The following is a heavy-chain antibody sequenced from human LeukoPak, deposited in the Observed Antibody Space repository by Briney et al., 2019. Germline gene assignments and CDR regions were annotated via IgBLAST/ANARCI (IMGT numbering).Heavy chain of an antibody. J-gene: IGHJ4*02. CDR3: TTGITMVRGVIHLIDY. D-gene: IGHD3-10*01. Sequence: GGSLRLSCAASGFTFSNAWMSWVRQAPGKGLEWVGRIKSKTDGGTTDYAAPGKGRFTISRDDSKNTLYLQMNSLKTEDTAVYYCTTGITMVRGVIHLIDYWGQGTLVTVSS. V-gene: IGHV3-15*01. CDR1: GFTFSNAW. CDR2: IKSKTDGGTT.